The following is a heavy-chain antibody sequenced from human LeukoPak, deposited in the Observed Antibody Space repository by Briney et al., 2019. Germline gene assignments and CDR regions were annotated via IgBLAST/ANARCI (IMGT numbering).Heavy chain of an antibody. CDR1: GDSVSSSPYY. V-gene: IGHV4-61*01. CDR2: TFSTST. Sequence: SSETLSLTCSVSGDSVSSSPYYWGWIRQPPGKGLEWIGNTFSTSTLYNASLRSRVTILADTSKNQFSLKLTSATAADTAIYYCARYKFHNYFDPWGQGTLVVVSS. D-gene: IGHD5-24*01. J-gene: IGHJ5*02. CDR3: ARYKFHNYFDP.